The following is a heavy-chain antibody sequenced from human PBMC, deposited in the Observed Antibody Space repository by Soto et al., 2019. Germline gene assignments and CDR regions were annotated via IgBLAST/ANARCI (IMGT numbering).Heavy chain of an antibody. CDR2: ISTYNGNT. D-gene: IGHD3-22*01. Sequence: QVQLVQSGAEVKKPGASVKVSCKVSGYSFITYGVSWVRQAPGQGLGEKGWISTYNGNTKYSERLQGRVTMTTDTTTSTACMELRSLRSDDTAVYYCARGPTDYHDYSGNYFLDYWGQGTLVTVSS. J-gene: IGHJ4*02. CDR1: GYSFITYG. V-gene: IGHV1-18*01. CDR3: ARGPTDYHDYSGNYFLDY.